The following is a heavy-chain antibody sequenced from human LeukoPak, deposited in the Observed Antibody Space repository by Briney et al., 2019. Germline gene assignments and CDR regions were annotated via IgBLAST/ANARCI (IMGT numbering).Heavy chain of an antibody. CDR1: GDSISSYY. D-gene: IGHD4-17*01. CDR3: ARHNSHGDYPLDY. V-gene: IGHV4-59*08. CDR2: IYHTGST. Sequence: PSETLSLTCTVSGDSISSYYWSWIRQPPGKGLEWIGYIYHTGSTNYNPSLKSRVTMSVDTSKNQFSLNLNSVTAADTAVYYCARHNSHGDYPLDYWGQGTLVTVSS. J-gene: IGHJ4*02.